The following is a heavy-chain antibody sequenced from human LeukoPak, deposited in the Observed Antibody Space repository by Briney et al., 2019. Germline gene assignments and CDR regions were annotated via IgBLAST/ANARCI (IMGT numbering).Heavy chain of an antibody. Sequence: ASVKVSCKASGYTFTGYYMHWVRQAPGQGLEWMGWISAYNGNTNYAQKLQGRVTMTTDTSTSTAYMELRSLRSDDTAVYYCARMNIVHYYFDYWGQGTLVTVSS. CDR2: ISAYNGNT. CDR3: ARMNIVHYYFDY. CDR1: GYTFTGYY. V-gene: IGHV1-18*04. D-gene: IGHD2/OR15-2a*01. J-gene: IGHJ4*02.